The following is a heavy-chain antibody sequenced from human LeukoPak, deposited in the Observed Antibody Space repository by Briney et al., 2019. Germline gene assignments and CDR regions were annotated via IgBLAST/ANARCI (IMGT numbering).Heavy chain of an antibody. CDR3: VRSFWGYYFDY. CDR2: IYHSGST. V-gene: IGHV4-59*01. J-gene: IGHJ4*02. Sequence: SETLSLTCTVSGGSISSYYWNWIRQPPGKGLEWIGYIYHSGSTNFNPSLKSRVTISVDTSKNQFSLNLSSVTAADTAVYYCVRSFWGYYFDYWGQGILVTVSS. CDR1: GGSISSYY. D-gene: IGHD3-16*01.